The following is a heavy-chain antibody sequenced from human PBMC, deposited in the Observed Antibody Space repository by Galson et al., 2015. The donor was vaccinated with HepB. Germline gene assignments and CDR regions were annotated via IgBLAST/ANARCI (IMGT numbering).Heavy chain of an antibody. D-gene: IGHD3-10*01. CDR1: GYTFTSYA. Sequence: SVKVSCKASGYTFTSYAMHWVRQAPGQRLEWMGWINAGNGNTKYSQKFQGRVTITRDTSASTAYMELSSLRSEDTAVYYCARDVGSGSYYPYYYYYYGMDVWGQGTTVTVSS. J-gene: IGHJ6*02. CDR2: INAGNGNT. CDR3: ARDVGSGSYYPYYYYYYGMDV. V-gene: IGHV1-3*01.